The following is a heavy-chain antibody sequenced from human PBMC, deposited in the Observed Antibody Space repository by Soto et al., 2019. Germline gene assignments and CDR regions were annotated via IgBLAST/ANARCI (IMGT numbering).Heavy chain of an antibody. Sequence: QVQLQESGPGLVKPSGTLSITCAVSGGSISSSSWWSWVRQPPGKGLEWIGEIYHSGSTNYNPSLKSRVTISVDKSKKQFSLKLISVTAADTAVYYCARKDYCDGGFCDYWGQGTLVTVSS. CDR2: IYHSGST. D-gene: IGHD4-17*01. V-gene: IGHV4-4*02. CDR1: GGSISSSSW. J-gene: IGHJ4*02. CDR3: ARKDYCDGGFCDY.